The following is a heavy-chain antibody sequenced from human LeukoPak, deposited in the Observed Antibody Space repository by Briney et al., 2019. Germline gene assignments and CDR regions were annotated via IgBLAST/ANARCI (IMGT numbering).Heavy chain of an antibody. CDR1: GFTFSSYW. CDR2: IKQDGSEK. Sequence: GGSLRLSCAASGFTFSSYWMSWVRQAPGKGLEWVANIKQDGSEKYYVGSVKGRFTISRDNAKNSLYLQMNSLRAEDTAVYYCARAAYYYYYYMDVWGKGTTVTASS. CDR3: ARAAYYYYYYMDV. J-gene: IGHJ6*03. V-gene: IGHV3-7*01.